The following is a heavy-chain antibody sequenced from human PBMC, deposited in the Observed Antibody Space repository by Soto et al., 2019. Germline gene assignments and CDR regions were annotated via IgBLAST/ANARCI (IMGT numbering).Heavy chain of an antibody. D-gene: IGHD1-1*01. CDR2: INAGNGNT. CDR3: ARDSPRWNHNWFDP. Sequence: ALVKVSCKASGYTFTSYAMHLVRQAPGQRLEWMGWINAGNGNTKYSQKFQGRVTITRDTSASTAYMELSSLRSEDTAVYYCARDSPRWNHNWFDPWGQGTLVTVSS. V-gene: IGHV1-3*01. J-gene: IGHJ5*02. CDR1: GYTFTSYA.